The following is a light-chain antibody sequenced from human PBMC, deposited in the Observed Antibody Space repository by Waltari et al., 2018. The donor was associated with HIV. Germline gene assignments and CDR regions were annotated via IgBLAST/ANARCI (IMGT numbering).Light chain of an antibody. CDR3: SPYTRSSVF. CDR1: SSDVGGYSS. J-gene: IGLJ2*01. V-gene: IGLV2-14*03. Sequence: QSALTQPASVSGSPGQSITISCTGISSDVGGYSSVSWYQQHPGKAPKLMIFDATNRPSGVSNRFSGSKSGDTASLTISLLQAEDEAVYFCSPYTRSSVFFGGGTRLTVL. CDR2: DAT.